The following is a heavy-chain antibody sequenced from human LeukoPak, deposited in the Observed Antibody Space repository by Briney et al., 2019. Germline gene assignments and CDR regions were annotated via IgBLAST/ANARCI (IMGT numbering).Heavy chain of an antibody. CDR1: GFTFSGSA. D-gene: IGHD1-26*01. J-gene: IGHJ4*02. Sequence: GGSLRLSCAASGFTFSGSAMHWVRQASGKGLEWVGRIRSKANSYATAYAASVKGKFTISRDDSKNTAYLQMNSLKTEDTAVYYCTRLAVGATPSAYWGQGTLVTVSS. V-gene: IGHV3-73*01. CDR3: TRLAVGATPSAY. CDR2: IRSKANSYAT.